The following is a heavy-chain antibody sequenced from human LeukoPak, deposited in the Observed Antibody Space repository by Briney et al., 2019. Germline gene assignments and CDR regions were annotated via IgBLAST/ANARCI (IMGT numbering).Heavy chain of an antibody. CDR2: ISYDGSNK. D-gene: IGHD6-13*01. V-gene: IGHV3-30*04. CDR3: ARGPGIAAAGPYFDY. CDR1: GFTFSSYA. J-gene: IGHJ4*02. Sequence: GGSLRLSCAASGFTFSSYAMHWVRQAPGKGLEWVAVISYDGSNKYYADSVKGRFTISRDNSKNTLYLQMNSLRAEDTAVYYCARGPGIAAAGPYFDYWGQGTLVTVSS.